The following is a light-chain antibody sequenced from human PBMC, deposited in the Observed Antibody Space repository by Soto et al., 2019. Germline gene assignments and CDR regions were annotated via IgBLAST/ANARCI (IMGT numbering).Light chain of an antibody. CDR2: EVS. CDR1: SSDVGGYNY. V-gene: IGLV2-8*01. Sequence: QSVLTQPPSASGSPGQSVTISCTGTSSDVGGYNYVSWYQQHPGKAPKLMIYEVSKRPSGVPDRFSGSKSGITASLTVSGLQADDEADYYCGAHAGSNTWVFGGGTKVTVL. J-gene: IGLJ3*02. CDR3: GAHAGSNTWV.